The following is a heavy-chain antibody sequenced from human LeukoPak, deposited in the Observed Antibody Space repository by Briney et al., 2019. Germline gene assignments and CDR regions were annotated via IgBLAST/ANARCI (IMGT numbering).Heavy chain of an antibody. CDR1: GXTFSSYA. Sequence: PGGSLRLSCAASGXTFSSYAMTWVRQPPGKGLEWVSGISSGGGGTYYADSVKGRFTISRDNSKNTLYLQMHSLRAEDTAVYYCAKGDSSGYYYFDYWGQGTLVTVSS. J-gene: IGHJ4*02. V-gene: IGHV3-23*01. CDR3: AKGDSSGYYYFDY. CDR2: ISSGGGGT. D-gene: IGHD3-22*01.